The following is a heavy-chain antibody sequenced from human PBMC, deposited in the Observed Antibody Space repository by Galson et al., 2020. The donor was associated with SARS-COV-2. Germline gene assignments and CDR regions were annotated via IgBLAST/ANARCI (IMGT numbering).Heavy chain of an antibody. J-gene: IGHJ4*02. CDR2: ISWDGGST. CDR3: VRFGELYYFDY. CDR1: GFTFDDYA. Sequence: GESLKISCAASGFTFDDYAMHWVRQAPGKGLEWVSLISWDGGSTYYADSVKGRFTISRDNSKNSLYLQMNSLRAEDTALYYCVRFGELYYFDYWGQGTLVTVSS. V-gene: IGHV3-43D*03. D-gene: IGHD3-10*01.